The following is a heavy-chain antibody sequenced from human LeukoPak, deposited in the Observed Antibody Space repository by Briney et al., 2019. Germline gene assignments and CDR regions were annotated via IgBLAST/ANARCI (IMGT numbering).Heavy chain of an antibody. Sequence: GGSMKLSCAASAFTFSGSAMHWVRQSSGKGLECFVRNRSKADRYATAYAASVKGRFTISRDDSKNTAYLQMNSLKTEDTAVYYCTRPSHPYATDAFDIWGQGTMVTVSS. CDR3: TRPSHPYATDAFDI. D-gene: IGHD4-17*01. CDR2: NRSKADRYAT. J-gene: IGHJ3*02. V-gene: IGHV3-73*01. CDR1: AFTFSGSA.